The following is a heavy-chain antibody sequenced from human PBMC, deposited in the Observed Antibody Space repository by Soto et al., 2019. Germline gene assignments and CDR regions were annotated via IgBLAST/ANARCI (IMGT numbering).Heavy chain of an antibody. CDR1: GGSISSGDYF. CDR3: ASEWAYCGGDCYRRGYNWFDP. CDR2: IYYSGST. J-gene: IGHJ5*02. Sequence: SETLSLTCTVSGGSISSGDYFWSWIRQPRGKGLEWIGYIYYSGSTYYNPSLKSRVTISVDTSKNQFSLKLSSVTAADTAVYYCASEWAYCGGDCYRRGYNWFDPWGQGTLVTVSS. D-gene: IGHD2-21*02. V-gene: IGHV4-30-4*01.